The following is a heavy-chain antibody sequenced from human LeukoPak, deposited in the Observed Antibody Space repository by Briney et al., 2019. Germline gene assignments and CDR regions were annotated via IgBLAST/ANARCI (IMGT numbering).Heavy chain of an antibody. CDR1: GGSTIRNKC. V-gene: IGHV4-4*02. D-gene: IGHD3-22*01. Sequence: PSQTLSPTFAVSGGSTIRNKCWSWFRQAPGKGLGWLGEVVHGGSTNYNPSLKSRVTISVDKSKNQFSLRLNSVTAADTAVYYCARRDYYDNSDDNYHSFEYWGQGTLVTVSS. J-gene: IGHJ4*02. CDR3: ARRDYYDNSDDNYHSFEY. CDR2: VVHGGST.